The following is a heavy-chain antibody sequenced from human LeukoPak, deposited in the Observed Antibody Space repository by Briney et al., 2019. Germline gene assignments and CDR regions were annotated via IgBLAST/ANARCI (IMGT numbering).Heavy chain of an antibody. CDR2: ISRGGDVT. CDR1: GFTFSTYA. V-gene: IGHV3-23*01. D-gene: IGHD2-15*01. J-gene: IGHJ4*02. Sequence: PGGSLRLSCAASGFTFSTYAMTWVRRAPGKGLEWVSLISRGGDVTYYADSVKGRFTISRDSSKNTLYLQMHSLRAEDTAVYYCAARPGEVAVPYDYWGQGTLVTVSS. CDR3: AARPGEVAVPYDY.